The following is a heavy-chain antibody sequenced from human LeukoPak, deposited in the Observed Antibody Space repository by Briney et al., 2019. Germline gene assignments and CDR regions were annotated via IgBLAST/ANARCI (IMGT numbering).Heavy chain of an antibody. CDR2: INAYNGNT. Sequence: GASVKVSCKASVYTFSSYGFSWVRQAPGQGLGWMGLINAYNGNTNYAQNLQGRVTMTTDTSTSTAYMELRSLRSDDTAVYYCARRQGTTLNFDYWGQGTLVTVSS. V-gene: IGHV1-18*01. CDR1: VYTFSSYG. D-gene: IGHD1-1*01. CDR3: ARRQGTTLNFDY. J-gene: IGHJ4*02.